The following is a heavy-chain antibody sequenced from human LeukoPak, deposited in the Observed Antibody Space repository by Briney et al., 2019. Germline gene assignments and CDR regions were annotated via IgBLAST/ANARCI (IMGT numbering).Heavy chain of an antibody. D-gene: IGHD2-2*01. J-gene: IGHJ4*02. V-gene: IGHV4-39*01. Sequence: PSETLSLTCTVSGDSISSGRNYWAWIRQSPLGLEWIASVYYSGRTDYNPSLQSRVPVSVDRSKNQVSLKLYSVTAADTAMYYCARHLSGSAMAHYFDFWGQGTAVTVSS. CDR3: ARHLSGSAMAHYFDF. CDR1: GDSISSGRNY. CDR2: VYYSGRT.